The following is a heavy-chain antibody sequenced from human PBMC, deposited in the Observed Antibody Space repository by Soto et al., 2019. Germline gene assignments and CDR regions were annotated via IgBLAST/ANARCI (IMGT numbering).Heavy chain of an antibody. Sequence: GGSLRLSCAASGFTFRAFAMNWVRQAPGKGLEWVSYIRNSGSTIYYAESVKGRVTISRDNGKNSLYLQMNSLRAEDTAVYYCARIGIVVDPSNYYYMDVWGKGTTVTVSS. CDR1: GFTFRAFA. J-gene: IGHJ6*03. CDR2: IRNSGSTI. V-gene: IGHV3-48*03. CDR3: ARIGIVVDPSNYYYMDV. D-gene: IGHD2-15*01.